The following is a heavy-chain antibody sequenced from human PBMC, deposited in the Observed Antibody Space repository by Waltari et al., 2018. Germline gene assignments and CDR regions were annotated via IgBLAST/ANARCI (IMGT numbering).Heavy chain of an antibody. J-gene: IGHJ4*02. CDR3: ARLYGDYQFDY. V-gene: IGHV3-11*01. CDR1: GFTFSDYY. CDR2: IASSGGSI. D-gene: IGHD4-17*01. Sequence: QVQLVESGGSLVKPGGSLRLSCAASGFTFSDYYMSWVRQAPGKGLECVSYIASSGGSIYDADSVKGRCTTSRDNAKKSLYLQMNSLRAEDTAVYYCARLYGDYQFDYWGQGNLVTVSS.